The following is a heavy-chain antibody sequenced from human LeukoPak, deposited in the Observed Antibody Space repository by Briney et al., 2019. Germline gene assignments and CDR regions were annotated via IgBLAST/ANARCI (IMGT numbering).Heavy chain of an antibody. CDR1: GFIFTGYF. CDR3: ARRNAMDV. Sequence: GGSLRLSCAASGFIFTGYFMSWVRQAPGKGLEWVANINRDGSERYYVDSVKGRFTISRDDAKSSLYLQMNSLRAEDTAVYYWARRNAMDVWGQGTTVIVFS. CDR2: INRDGSER. V-gene: IGHV3-7*03. J-gene: IGHJ6*02.